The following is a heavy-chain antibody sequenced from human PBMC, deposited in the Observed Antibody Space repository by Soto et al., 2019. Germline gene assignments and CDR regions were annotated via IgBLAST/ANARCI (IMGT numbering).Heavy chain of an antibody. CDR2: MNPNSGNT. J-gene: IGHJ6*03. D-gene: IGHD3-10*01. CDR3: ARVSRWIWFGELNHASPYYYYMDV. CDR1: GYTFTSYD. Sequence: QVQLVQSGAEVKTPGASVKVSCKASGYTFTSYDINWVRQATGQGLEWMGWMNPNSGNTGYAQKFQGRVTMTRNTSISTAYMEPSSLRSEDTAVYYCARVSRWIWFGELNHASPYYYYMDVCGKGTTVTVSS. V-gene: IGHV1-8*01.